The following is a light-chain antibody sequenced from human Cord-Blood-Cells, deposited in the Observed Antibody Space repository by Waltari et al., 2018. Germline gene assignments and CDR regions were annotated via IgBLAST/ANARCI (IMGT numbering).Light chain of an antibody. CDR3: QSYDSSLSGWV. CDR1: SSNIGAGYD. V-gene: IGLV1-40*01. CDR2: GHS. J-gene: IGLJ3*02. Sequence: QSVLTQPPSVSGPPGPRVTISCTGSSSNIGAGYDVHWYQQLPGTAPKHLICGHSNRPSGGHDRVSGANSGTSGSLAITGLQAEDEADYYGQSYDSSLSGWVFGGGTKLTVL.